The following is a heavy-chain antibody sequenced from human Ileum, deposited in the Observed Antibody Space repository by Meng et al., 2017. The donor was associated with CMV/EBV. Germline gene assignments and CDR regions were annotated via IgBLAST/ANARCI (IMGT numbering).Heavy chain of an antibody. Sequence: QVQLVQSGAEVKKPGASVKVSYKASGHTFTNYYMHWVRQAPGQGLEWMGIINPSSGSTSYAQKFQGRVTITADESTSTAYMELSSLRPEDTALYYCAKEMTAAGTGWFDPWGQGTLVTVSS. CDR2: INPSSGST. CDR3: AKEMTAAGTGWFDP. CDR1: GHTFTNYY. J-gene: IGHJ5*02. D-gene: IGHD6-13*01. V-gene: IGHV1-46*01.